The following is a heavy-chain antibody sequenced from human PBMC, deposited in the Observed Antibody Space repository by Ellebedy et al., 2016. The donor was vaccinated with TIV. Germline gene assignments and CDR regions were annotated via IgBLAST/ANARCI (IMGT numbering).Heavy chain of an antibody. V-gene: IGHV4-34*01. Sequence: MPSETLSLTCTVSGGSISSYYWSWIRQPPGKGLEWIGEINHSGSTNYNPSLKSRVTISVDTSKNQFSLNLSSVTAAETAVYYCARGSHYMRVVVFTSDAFDIWGQGTMVTVSS. CDR1: GGSISSYY. J-gene: IGHJ3*02. CDR2: INHSGST. CDR3: ARGSHYMRVVVFTSDAFDI. D-gene: IGHD3-22*01.